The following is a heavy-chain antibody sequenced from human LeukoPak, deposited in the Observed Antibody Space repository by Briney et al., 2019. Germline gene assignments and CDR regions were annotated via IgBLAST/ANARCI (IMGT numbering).Heavy chain of an antibody. CDR3: TTGIRGD. CDR1: GFTFSTYW. V-gene: IGHV3-15*04. J-gene: IGHJ4*02. Sequence: GGSLRLSCAASGFTFSTYWMSWVRQAPGKGLEWVGRIASKTDGGTTDYAAPVKGRFTISRDDSKNTLFLQMNSLKTEDTAVYYCTTGIRGDCGQGTLVTVSS. CDR2: IASKTDGGTT.